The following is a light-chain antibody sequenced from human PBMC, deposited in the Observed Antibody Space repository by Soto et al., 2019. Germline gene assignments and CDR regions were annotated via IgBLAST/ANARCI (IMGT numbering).Light chain of an antibody. CDR1: SSDVGGYNY. CDR2: EVS. Sequence: QSALTQPASVSGSPGQSITISCTGTSSDVGGYNYVSWYQQHPGKAPKLMIYEVSNRPSGVSNRFSGSKSGNTASLTISGLQAEDEADYYCGSYTSSSTLGWVFGTGTKLTVL. J-gene: IGLJ1*01. V-gene: IGLV2-14*01. CDR3: GSYTSSSTLGWV.